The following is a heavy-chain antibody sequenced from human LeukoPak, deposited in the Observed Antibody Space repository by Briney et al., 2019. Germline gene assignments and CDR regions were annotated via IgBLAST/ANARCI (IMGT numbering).Heavy chain of an antibody. CDR2: INPNSGGT. Sequence: GASVKVSCKSSGYIFTGYYLQWVRQPPGQGLEWMGWINPNSGGTNYAQTFQGRVNKTRNTSISTAYTAMSRMSSDDTAVYYWTRDDSCSSNSSYVSKELDNNRFDPWGQGTLVTVSS. CDR3: TRDDSCSSNSSYVSKELDNNRFDP. D-gene: IGHD2-2*01. CDR1: GYIFTGYY. J-gene: IGHJ5*02. V-gene: IGHV1-2*02.